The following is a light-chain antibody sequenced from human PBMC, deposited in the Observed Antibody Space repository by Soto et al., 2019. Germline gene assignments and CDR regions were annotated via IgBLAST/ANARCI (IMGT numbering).Light chain of an antibody. V-gene: IGLV2-23*01. CDR1: SSDVGSYYL. J-gene: IGLJ1*01. CDR3: CSYAGSGTYV. Sequence: QSVLTQPASVSGSPGQSITISCTGTSSDVGSYYLASWYQQHPGKAPKLMIYEGSKRPSGVSNRFSGSKSGNTASLTISGLQAEDEADYYCCSYAGSGTYVFGTGTKVTVL. CDR2: EGS.